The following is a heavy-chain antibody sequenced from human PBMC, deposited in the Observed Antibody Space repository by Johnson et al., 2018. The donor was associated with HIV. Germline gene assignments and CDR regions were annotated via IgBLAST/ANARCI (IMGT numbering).Heavy chain of an antibody. CDR3: AREDSGYVPDAFDI. CDR2: ISSDGTTI. D-gene: IGHD5-12*01. Sequence: QVQLVESGGGLVKPGGSLRLSCAASGFTFSDYYMSWIRQAPGKGLEWVSYISSDGTTIYDADSVKGRFTISMDNAKNSLYLQMNSLRAEDTALYYCAREDSGYVPDAFDIWGQGTMVTVSS. V-gene: IGHV3-11*01. J-gene: IGHJ3*02. CDR1: GFTFSDYY.